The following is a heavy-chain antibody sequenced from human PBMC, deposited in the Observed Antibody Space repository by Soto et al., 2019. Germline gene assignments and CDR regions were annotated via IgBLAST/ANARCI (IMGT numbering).Heavy chain of an antibody. CDR1: GFTFSSYA. V-gene: IGHV3-30-3*01. CDR3: ARDGADSSGYYYPLYFDY. Sequence: GGSLRLSCAASGFTFSSYATHWVRQAPGKGLEWVAVISYDGSNKYYADSVKGRFTISRDNSKNTLYLQMNSLRAEDTAVYYCARDGADSSGYYYPLYFDYWGQGTLVTVS. J-gene: IGHJ4*02. CDR2: ISYDGSNK. D-gene: IGHD3-22*01.